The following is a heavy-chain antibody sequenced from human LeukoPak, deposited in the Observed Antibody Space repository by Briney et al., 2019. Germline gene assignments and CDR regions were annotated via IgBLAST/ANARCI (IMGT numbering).Heavy chain of an antibody. CDR1: GLTFSSSW. CDR2: INPDGNKK. Sequence: PGGSLRLSCAVSGLTFSSSWMDWVRQAPGKGLEWVASINPDGNKKYSADSVKGRFTISRDNAKNSLYLQMNSLRAEDTAVYYCARDFAGYSSGWYYFDYWGQGTLVTVSS. V-gene: IGHV3-7*01. J-gene: IGHJ4*02. CDR3: ARDFAGYSSGWYYFDY. D-gene: IGHD6-19*01.